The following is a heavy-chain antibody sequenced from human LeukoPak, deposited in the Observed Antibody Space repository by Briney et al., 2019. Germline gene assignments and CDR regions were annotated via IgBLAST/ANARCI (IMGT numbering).Heavy chain of an antibody. CDR2: LSVSGGST. CDR3: ARGRGHSAGYFDL. V-gene: IGHV3-23*01. D-gene: IGHD3-3*02. CDR1: GFTLSSYA. Sequence: GGSLRLSCAASGFTLSSYAMSWFRQAPGKGLEWFSALSVSGGSTYYADSVKGRFTISRDTSKNTLYLQMNSLSAEDTAVYYCARGRGHSAGYFDLWGRGALVTVSS. J-gene: IGHJ2*01.